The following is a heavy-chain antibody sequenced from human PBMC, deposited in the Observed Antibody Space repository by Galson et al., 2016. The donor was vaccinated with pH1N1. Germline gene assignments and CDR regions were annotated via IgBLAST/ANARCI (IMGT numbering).Heavy chain of an antibody. CDR2: INSIFGTA. J-gene: IGHJ6*02. CDR3: ARDRMVYYYYGLDV. D-gene: IGHD2-8*01. Sequence: SVKVSCKASGGIFASYAIRWVRQAPGQGPEWMGGINSIFGTASYARNLQGRVTITADKSTTTAYMELSSLRSEDTAVYYCARDRMVYYYYGLDVWGQGTTVTVSS. V-gene: IGHV1-69*06. CDR1: GGIFASYA.